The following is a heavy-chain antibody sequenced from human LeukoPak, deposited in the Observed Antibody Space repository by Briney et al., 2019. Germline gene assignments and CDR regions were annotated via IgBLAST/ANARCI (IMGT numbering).Heavy chain of an antibody. CDR2: ISGSGGST. CDR3: ARGWYSFDY. V-gene: IGHV3-23*01. D-gene: IGHD6-19*01. J-gene: IGHJ4*02. CDR1: GITVSSSY. Sequence: GGSLRLSCAASGITVSSSYMSWVRQAPGKGLEWVSAISGSGGSTYYADSVKGRFTISRDNSKNTLYLQMNSLRAEDTAVYHCARGWYSFDYWGQGTLVTVSS.